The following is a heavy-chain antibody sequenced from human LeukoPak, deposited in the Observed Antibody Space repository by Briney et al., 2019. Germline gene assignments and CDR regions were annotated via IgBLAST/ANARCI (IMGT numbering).Heavy chain of an antibody. CDR2: IYHSGST. CDR3: ARVGGMTTINNAAFDI. V-gene: IGHV4-59*01. Sequence: SETLSLTCSVSGGSLKSYYWNWIQQPPGKGLEWIGYIYHSGSTNYNHSFRSRVTISLDRSKSHFSLNLTSVTPADTAIYYCARVGGMTTINNAAFDIWGHRTMVTVSS. D-gene: IGHD5-24*01. CDR1: GGSLKSYY. J-gene: IGHJ3*02.